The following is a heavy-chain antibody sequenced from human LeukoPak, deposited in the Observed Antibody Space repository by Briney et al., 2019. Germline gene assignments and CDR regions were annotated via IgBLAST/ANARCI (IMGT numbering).Heavy chain of an antibody. D-gene: IGHD1-26*01. CDR2: ISYDGSNK. CDR1: GFTFSSYG. Sequence: PGRSLRLSCAASGFTFSSYGMHWVRQAPGKGLEWVAVISYDGSNKYYADSVKGRFTISRDNSKNTLYLQMNSLRPEDTAVYYCVSESGSSWGVGAIPDCWGQGTLVTVSP. V-gene: IGHV3-30*03. CDR3: VSESGSSWGVGAIPDC. J-gene: IGHJ4*02.